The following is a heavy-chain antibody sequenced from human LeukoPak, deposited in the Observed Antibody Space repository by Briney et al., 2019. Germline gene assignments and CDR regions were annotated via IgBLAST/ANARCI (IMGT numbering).Heavy chain of an antibody. V-gene: IGHV3-33*01. CDR3: ARDGVYSSSPFDY. CDR2: IWYDGSNK. CDR1: GFTFSSYG. Sequence: GGSLRLSCAASGFTFSSYGMHWIRQAPGKGLEWVAVIWYDGSNKYYADSEKGRFTISRDNSKNTLYLQMNSLRAEDTAVYYCARDGVYSSSPFDYWGQGTLVTVSS. J-gene: IGHJ4*02. D-gene: IGHD6-6*01.